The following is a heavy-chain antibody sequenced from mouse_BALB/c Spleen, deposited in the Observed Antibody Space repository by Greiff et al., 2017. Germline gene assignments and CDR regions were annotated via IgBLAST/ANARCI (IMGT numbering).Heavy chain of an antibody. CDR1: GFTFSSFG. Sequence: EVMLVESGGGLVQPGGSRKLSCAASGFTFSSFGMHWVRQAPEKGLEWVAYISSGSSTIYYADTVKGRFTISRDNPKNTLFLQMTSLRSEDTAMYYCARGLPGFAYWGQGTLVTVSA. J-gene: IGHJ3*01. CDR2: ISSGSSTI. CDR3: ARGLPGFAY. V-gene: IGHV5-17*02.